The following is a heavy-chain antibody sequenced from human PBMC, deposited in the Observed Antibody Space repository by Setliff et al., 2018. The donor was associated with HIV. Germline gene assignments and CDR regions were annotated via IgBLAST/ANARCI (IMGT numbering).Heavy chain of an antibody. V-gene: IGHV1-18*01. J-gene: IGHJ3*02. CDR1: GYTFTSYG. CDR2: ISAYNGNT. Sequence: ASVKVSCKASGYTFTSYGISWVRQAPGQGLEWMGWISAYNGNTNYAQKLQGRVTMTTDTSTSTAYMELRSLRSDDTAVYYCARDWEWGSSIFWAFDIWGQGTMVTVSS. D-gene: IGHD3-16*01. CDR3: ARDWEWGSSIFWAFDI.